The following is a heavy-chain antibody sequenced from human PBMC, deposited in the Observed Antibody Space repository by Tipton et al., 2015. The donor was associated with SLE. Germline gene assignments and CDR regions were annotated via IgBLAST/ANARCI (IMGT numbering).Heavy chain of an antibody. Sequence: TLSLTCAVYGGSFSGYYWSWIRQPPGKGLEWIGEINHSGSTNYNPSLKSRVTISVDTSKNQFSLKLSSVTAADTAVYYCARVSRDGYKDLDYWGQGTLVTVSS. V-gene: IGHV4-34*01. CDR2: INHSGST. CDR3: ARVSRDGYKDLDY. D-gene: IGHD5-24*01. J-gene: IGHJ4*02. CDR1: GGSFSGYY.